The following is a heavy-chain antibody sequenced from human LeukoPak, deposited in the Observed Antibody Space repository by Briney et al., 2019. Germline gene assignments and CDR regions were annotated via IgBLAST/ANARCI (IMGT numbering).Heavy chain of an antibody. V-gene: IGHV4-34*01. J-gene: IGHJ4*02. CDR2: IYYSGST. CDR3: AXGAFDYYDSMPPFYFDY. CDR1: GGSFSGYY. D-gene: IGHD3-22*01. Sequence: SSETLSLTCAVYGGSFSGYYWGWIRQPPGKGLEWIGSIYYSGSTYYNPSLKSRVTISVDTSKNQFSLKLSSVTAADTAVYYCAXGAFDYYDSMPPFYFDYWGQGTLVTVSS.